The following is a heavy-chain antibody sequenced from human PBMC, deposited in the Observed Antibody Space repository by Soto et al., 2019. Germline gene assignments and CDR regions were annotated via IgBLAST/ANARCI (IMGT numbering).Heavy chain of an antibody. CDR1: GFTFSSYA. CDR3: AKISGLHLGELPIPSYYFDY. CDR2: ISGSGGST. V-gene: IGHV3-23*01. Sequence: GGSLRLSCAASGFTFSSYAMSWVRQAPGKGLEWVSAISGSGGSTYYADSVKGRFTISRDNSKNTLYLQMNSLRAEDTAVYYCAKISGLHLGELPIPSYYFDYWGQGTLVTVSS. J-gene: IGHJ4*02. D-gene: IGHD3-16*01.